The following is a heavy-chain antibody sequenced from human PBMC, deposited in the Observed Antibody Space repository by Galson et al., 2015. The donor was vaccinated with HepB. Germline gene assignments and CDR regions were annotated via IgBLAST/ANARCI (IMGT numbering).Heavy chain of an antibody. Sequence: SLRLSCAASGFTFSSYSMNWVRQAPGKGLEWVSSISSSSSYIYYADSVKGRFTISRDNAKNSLYLQMNSLRAEDTAVYYCTRVSVTWVTSCWYDYWGQGTLVTVSS. CDR3: TRVSVTWVTSCWYDY. CDR1: GFTFSSYS. D-gene: IGHD2-15*01. J-gene: IGHJ4*02. V-gene: IGHV3-21*01. CDR2: ISSSSSYI.